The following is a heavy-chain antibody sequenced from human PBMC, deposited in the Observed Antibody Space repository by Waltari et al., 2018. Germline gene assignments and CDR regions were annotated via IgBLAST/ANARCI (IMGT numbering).Heavy chain of an antibody. CDR1: GGSISSSSYY. J-gene: IGHJ4*02. V-gene: IGHV4-39*01. Sequence: QLQLQESGPGLVKPSETLSLTCTVSGGSISSSSYYWGWIRQPPGKGLEWIGSIYYSGSTYYNPSLKSRVTISVDTSKNQFSLKRSSVTAADTAVYYCGGFLRSFDYWGQGTLVIVSS. D-gene: IGHD3-16*01. CDR3: GGFLRSFDY. CDR2: IYYSGST.